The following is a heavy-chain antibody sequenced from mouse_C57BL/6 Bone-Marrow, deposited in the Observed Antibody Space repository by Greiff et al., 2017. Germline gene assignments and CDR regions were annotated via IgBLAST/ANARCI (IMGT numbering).Heavy chain of an antibody. CDR3: AIYGNYRY. J-gene: IGHJ2*01. CDR1: GFTFRDYY. Sequence: EVKLMESGGGLVQPGGSLKLSCAASGFTFRDYYMYWVRQTPEQRLEWVAYISNGGGSTYYPDTVKGRFTISRDNAKHTLYLQMSRLKSEDTAMYYCAIYGNYRYWGQGTTLPVSS. D-gene: IGHD2-1*01. V-gene: IGHV5-12*01. CDR2: ISNGGGST.